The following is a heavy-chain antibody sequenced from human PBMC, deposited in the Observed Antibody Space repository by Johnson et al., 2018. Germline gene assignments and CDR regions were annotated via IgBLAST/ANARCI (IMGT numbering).Heavy chain of an antibody. J-gene: IGHJ3*02. Sequence: VQLVESGGGLVQPGGSLRLSCAASGFTFSSYAMNWVRQAPGKGLEWVSGISGSGGSTYYGDSVKGRVTISRDNSKNTLYLQMNSLRAEDTAVYYCAKPLDYYDTSGPGGDDAFNIWGQGTRVTVSS. CDR1: GFTFSSYA. D-gene: IGHD3-22*01. CDR2: ISGSGGST. CDR3: AKPLDYYDTSGPGGDDAFNI. V-gene: IGHV3-23*04.